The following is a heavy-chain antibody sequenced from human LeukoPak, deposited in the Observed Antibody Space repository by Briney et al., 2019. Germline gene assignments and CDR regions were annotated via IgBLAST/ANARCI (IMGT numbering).Heavy chain of an antibody. CDR1: GGTFSSYA. J-gene: IGHJ5*02. Sequence: ASVKVSCKASGGTFSSYAISWVRQAPGQGLEWMGGIIPIFGTANYAQKFQGRVTITADKSTSTAYMELSSLRSEDTAVYYCARGDCSSTSCYASWFDPWGQGTQVTVSS. CDR2: IIPIFGTA. CDR3: ARGDCSSTSCYASWFDP. D-gene: IGHD2-2*01. V-gene: IGHV1-69*06.